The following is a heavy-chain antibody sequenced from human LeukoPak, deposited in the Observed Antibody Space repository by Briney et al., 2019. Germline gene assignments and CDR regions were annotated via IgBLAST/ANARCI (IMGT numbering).Heavy chain of an antibody. Sequence: PGGSLRLSCAASGFPFSSYEMNWVREAPGPGLEWISYISSSGETIYYADPVRGRFTISRESAQHSLCLQMSSLRAEDTAVYYCSRGPSNVYYFEFWGQGTLVTVSS. CDR2: ISSSGETI. CDR3: SRGPSNVYYFEF. D-gene: IGHD4/OR15-4a*01. CDR1: GFPFSSYE. J-gene: IGHJ4*02. V-gene: IGHV3-48*03.